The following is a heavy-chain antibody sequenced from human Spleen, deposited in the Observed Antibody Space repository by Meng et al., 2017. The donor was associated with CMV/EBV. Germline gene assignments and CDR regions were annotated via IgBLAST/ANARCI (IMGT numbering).Heavy chain of an antibody. J-gene: IGHJ4*02. CDR3: ARAMIIAARALDF. Sequence: GGSLRLSCAASGFSFSSYGMQWVRQAPGKGLEWVAFIRYDGSNKYYVDSVKGRFTISRDNSKNTLYLQMNSLRDEDTAVYYCARAMIIAARALDFWGQGTLVTVSS. CDR2: IRYDGSNK. D-gene: IGHD6-25*01. CDR1: GFSFSSYG. V-gene: IGHV3-30*02.